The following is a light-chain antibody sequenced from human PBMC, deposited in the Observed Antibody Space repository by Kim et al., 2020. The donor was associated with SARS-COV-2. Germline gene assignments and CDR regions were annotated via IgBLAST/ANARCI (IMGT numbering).Light chain of an antibody. CDR3: GSYSASNTYV. CDR1: SRDIGGFSF. J-gene: IGLJ1*01. CDR2: DVS. Sequence: QSVLSQPASVSGSPGQSITISCTGSSRDIGGFSFVSWYQQHPGKAPKVIIYDVSGRPSGVSLRFSGSKSGNTASLTISGLQADDEADYYCGSYSASNTYVFGSGTKVTVL. V-gene: IGLV2-14*03.